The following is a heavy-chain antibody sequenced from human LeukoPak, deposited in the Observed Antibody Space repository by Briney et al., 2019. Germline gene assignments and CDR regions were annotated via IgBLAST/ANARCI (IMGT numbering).Heavy chain of an antibody. CDR3: ARARSVEMATIPGY. CDR2: MIPILGIA. V-gene: IGHV1-69*04. D-gene: IGHD5-24*01. Sequence: SVKVSCKASGGTFSSYAISWVRQAPGQGLEWMGRMIPILGIANYAQKFQGRVTITADKSTSTAYMELSSLRSEDTAVYYCARARSVEMATIPGYWGQGTLVTVSS. CDR1: GGTFSSYA. J-gene: IGHJ4*02.